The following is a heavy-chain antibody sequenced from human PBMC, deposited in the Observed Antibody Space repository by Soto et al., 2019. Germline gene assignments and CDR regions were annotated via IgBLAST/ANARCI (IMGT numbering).Heavy chain of an antibody. V-gene: IGHV5-10-1*01. J-gene: IGHJ4*02. Sequence: GESLKISCQGSGYSFTSYWIGWVRQRPGKGLEWMGRINPSDSYTTYSPSFQGHVTISTDKSFSTAYLQWSGLKASDTAMYYCARLGYCTGTSCYTSDSWGQGTLVTVSS. CDR3: ARLGYCTGTSCYTSDS. CDR2: INPSDSYT. CDR1: GYSFTSYW. D-gene: IGHD2-2*02.